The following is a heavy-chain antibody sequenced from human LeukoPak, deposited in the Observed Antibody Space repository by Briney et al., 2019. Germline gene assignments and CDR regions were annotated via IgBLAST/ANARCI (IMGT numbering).Heavy chain of an antibody. CDR1: GYTFTGYY. V-gene: IGHV1-2*02. CDR3: ARREGTVTSSPHYYYMDV. J-gene: IGHJ6*03. D-gene: IGHD4-11*01. CDR2: INPNSGGT. Sequence: ASVKVSCKASGYTFTGYYMHWVRQAPGQGLEWMGWINPNSGGTNYAQKFQGRVTISVDTSKNQFSLKLSSVTAADTAVYYCARREGTVTSSPHYYYMDVWGKGTTVTVSS.